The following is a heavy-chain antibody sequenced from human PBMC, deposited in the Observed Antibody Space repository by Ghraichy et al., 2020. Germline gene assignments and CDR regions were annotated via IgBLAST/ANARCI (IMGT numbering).Heavy chain of an antibody. CDR3: TTDGAPRYCSSTSCYVRVGYSYDTTVY. V-gene: IGHV3-15*01. CDR1: GFTFSNAW. J-gene: IGHJ4*02. D-gene: IGHD2-2*01. Sequence: GGPLRLSCAASGFTFSNAWMSWVRQAPGKGLEWVGRIKTKTDGGTTDYAAPVKGRFTISRDDSKNTLYLQMNSLKTEDTAVYYCTTDGAPRYCSSTSCYVRVGYSYDTTVYWGQGTLVTVSS. CDR2: IKTKTDGGTT.